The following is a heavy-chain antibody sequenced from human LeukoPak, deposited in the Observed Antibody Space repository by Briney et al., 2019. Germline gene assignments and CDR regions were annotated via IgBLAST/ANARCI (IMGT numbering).Heavy chain of an antibody. V-gene: IGHV3-11*04. CDR2: ISSSGSTI. CDR3: ASGFNSGPIADY. J-gene: IGHJ4*02. D-gene: IGHD1-26*01. Sequence: GGSLRLTCAASGFTFSDYYMSWIRQAPGKGLEWVSYISSSGSTIYYADSVKGRFTISRDSAKNSLYLQMNSLRAEDTAVYYCASGFNSGPIADYWGQGTLVTVSS. CDR1: GFTFSDYY.